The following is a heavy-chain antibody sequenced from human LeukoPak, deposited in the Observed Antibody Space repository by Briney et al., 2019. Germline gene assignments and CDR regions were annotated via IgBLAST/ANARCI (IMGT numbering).Heavy chain of an antibody. J-gene: IGHJ5*02. CDR3: ARDLESADFWSGYT. D-gene: IGHD3-3*01. V-gene: IGHV1-8*03. CDR1: GYTFTSYD. CDR2: MNPNSGNT. Sequence: GASVKVSCKASGYTFTSYDINWVRQATGQGLEWMGWMNPNSGNTGYAQKFQGRVTITRNTSISTAYMELSSLRSEDTAVYYCARDLESADFWSGYTWGQGTLVTVSS.